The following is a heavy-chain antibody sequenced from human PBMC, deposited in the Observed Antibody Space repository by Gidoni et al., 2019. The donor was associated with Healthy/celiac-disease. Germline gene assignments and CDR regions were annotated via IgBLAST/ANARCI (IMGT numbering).Heavy chain of an antibody. CDR2: IYYSGST. CDR3: ARGVYDYVWGSFKSLDY. V-gene: IGHV4-30-4*01. J-gene: IGHJ4*02. Sequence: QVQLQESGPGLVKPSQNLSLPCTVSGGSIRRGDSYWSWIRQPPWKGLEWIGYIYYSGSTYYNPSLKSRVTISVDTSKNQFSLKLSSVTAADTAVYYCARGVYDYVWGSFKSLDYWGQGTLVTVSS. D-gene: IGHD3-16*01. CDR1: GGSIRRGDSY.